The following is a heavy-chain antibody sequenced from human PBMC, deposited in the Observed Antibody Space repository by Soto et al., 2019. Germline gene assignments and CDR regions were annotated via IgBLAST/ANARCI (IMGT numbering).Heavy chain of an antibody. V-gene: IGHV4-38-2*01. D-gene: IGHD3-10*01. CDR1: GYSISSGYY. CDR2: IYHSGST. CDR3: ARFLLFMGASFFDY. J-gene: IGHJ4*02. Sequence: SETLSLTCAVSGYSISSGYYWGWIRQPPGKGLEWIGSIYHSGSTYYNPSLKSRVTISVDTSKNQFSLKLSSVTAADTAVYYCARFLLFMGASFFDYWGQGTLVTVSS.